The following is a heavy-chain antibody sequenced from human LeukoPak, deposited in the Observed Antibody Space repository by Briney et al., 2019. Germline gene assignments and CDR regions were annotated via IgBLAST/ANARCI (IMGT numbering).Heavy chain of an antibody. J-gene: IGHJ4*02. V-gene: IGHV4-39*01. CDR3: ARHRYSSSWPLDY. Sequence: SETLSLTCTVSGGSISSSSYYWGWIRQPPGKGLEWIGSIYYSGSTYYNPSLKSRVTISVDTSKNQFSLKLSSVTAADMAVYYCARHRYSSSWPLDYWGQGTLVTVSS. CDR2: IYYSGST. D-gene: IGHD6-13*01. CDR1: GGSISSSSYY.